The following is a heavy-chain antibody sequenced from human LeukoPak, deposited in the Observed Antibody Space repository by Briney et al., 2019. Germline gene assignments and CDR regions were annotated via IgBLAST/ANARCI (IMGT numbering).Heavy chain of an antibody. D-gene: IGHD1-1*01. J-gene: IGHJ3*02. CDR2: ISGGGGST. V-gene: IGHV3-23*01. CDR1: GFTFSSYA. Sequence: GGSLRLSCAASGFTFSSYAMSWVRQAPGKGLEWVSAISGGGGSTYYADSVKGRFTISRDNSKNTLYLQMTSLRAEDTAIYYCAKDPNDGRPYAFDIWGQGTMVTVSS. CDR3: AKDPNDGRPYAFDI.